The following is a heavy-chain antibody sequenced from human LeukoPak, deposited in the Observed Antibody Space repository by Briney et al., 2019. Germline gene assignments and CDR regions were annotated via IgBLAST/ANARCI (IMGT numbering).Heavy chain of an antibody. D-gene: IGHD3-9*01. J-gene: IGHJ5*02. CDR3: ARERGPVLRYFDWLLIPGYYLPRDNWFDP. V-gene: IGHV3-30*03. Sequence: PGGSLRLSCAASGFTFSSYGMHWVRQAPGKGLEWVAVILFDGSNKYYADSVKGRFTISRDNSKNTLYLQMNSLRAEDTAVYYCARERGPVLRYFDWLLIPGYYLPRDNWFDPWGQGTLVTVSS. CDR1: GFTFSSYG. CDR2: ILFDGSNK.